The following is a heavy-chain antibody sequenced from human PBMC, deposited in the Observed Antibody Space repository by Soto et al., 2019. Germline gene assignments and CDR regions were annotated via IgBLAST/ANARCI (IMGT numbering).Heavy chain of an antibody. D-gene: IGHD6-6*01. Sequence: SVKVSCKASVFTFTSSAVQWVRQARGQRLEWIGWIVVGSGNTNYAQKFQERVTITRDMSTSTAYMELSSLRSEDTAVYYCARGPNRYSSSSLDFWGQGTLVT. J-gene: IGHJ4*02. V-gene: IGHV1-58*01. CDR2: IVVGSGNT. CDR3: ARGPNRYSSSSLDF. CDR1: VFTFTSSA.